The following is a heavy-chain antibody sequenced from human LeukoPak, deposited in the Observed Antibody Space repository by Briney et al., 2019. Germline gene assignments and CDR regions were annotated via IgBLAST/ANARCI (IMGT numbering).Heavy chain of an antibody. J-gene: IGHJ6*02. V-gene: IGHV3-72*01. CDR1: GFAFSDHC. Sequence: GGSLRLPCAASGFAFSDHCMDWVRQAPGEGLEWVARIRDKGSSHTTEYAASVKGRFTISRDDSKNSLYLQMNSLKIQDTAVYYCARGPGRGGEMDVWGQGTTVTVSS. D-gene: IGHD2-21*01. CDR3: ARGPGRGGEMDV. CDR2: IRDKGSSHTT.